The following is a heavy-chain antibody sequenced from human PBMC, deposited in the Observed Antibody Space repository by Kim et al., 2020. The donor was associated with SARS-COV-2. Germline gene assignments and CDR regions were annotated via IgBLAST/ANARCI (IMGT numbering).Heavy chain of an antibody. D-gene: IGHD3-10*01. CDR2: ISGSGGST. CDR1: GFTFSSYA. V-gene: IGHV3-23*01. Sequence: GGSLRLSCAASGFTFSSYAMSWVRQAPGKGLEWVSAISGSGGSTYYADSVKGRFTISRDNSKNTLYLQMNSLRAEDTAVYYCAKDPNLLLWFGELLNTDYWGQGTLVTVSS. J-gene: IGHJ4*02. CDR3: AKDPNLLLWFGELLNTDY.